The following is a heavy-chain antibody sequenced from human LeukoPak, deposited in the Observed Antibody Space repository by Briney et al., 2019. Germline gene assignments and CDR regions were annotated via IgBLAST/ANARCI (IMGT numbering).Heavy chain of an antibody. V-gene: IGHV4-59*01. CDR1: GCSISSYY. CDR3: ARRYTRYGMDV. CDR2: IYYSGST. D-gene: IGHD6-13*01. Sequence: SETLSLTCTVSGCSISSYYWSWLRQPPGKGLEWIGYIYYSGSTNYNPSLKSRVTISVDTSKNQFSLRLSSVTAADTAVYYCARRYTRYGMDVWGQGTTVTVSS. J-gene: IGHJ6*02.